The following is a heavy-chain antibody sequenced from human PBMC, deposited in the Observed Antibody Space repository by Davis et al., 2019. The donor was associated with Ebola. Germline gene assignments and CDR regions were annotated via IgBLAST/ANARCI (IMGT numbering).Heavy chain of an antibody. Sequence: PGGSLRLSCAASGFTFNSYWMSWVRQAPGKGLEWVANIKQDGSEKYYVDSVKGRITISRDNAKNSLYLQMNSLRAEDTAVYYCAKDDTPMDVWGPGTTVTVSS. CDR1: GFTFNSYW. CDR3: AKDDTPMDV. D-gene: IGHD2-15*01. V-gene: IGHV3-7*01. J-gene: IGHJ6*02. CDR2: IKQDGSEK.